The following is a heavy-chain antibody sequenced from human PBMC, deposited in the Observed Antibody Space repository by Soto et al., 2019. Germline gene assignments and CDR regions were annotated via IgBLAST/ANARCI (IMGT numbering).Heavy chain of an antibody. CDR3: AREDGYRGGDAFDI. J-gene: IGHJ3*02. CDR1: GFTVSSNY. D-gene: IGHD5-12*01. CDR2: IYSGGST. V-gene: IGHV3-66*01. Sequence: EVQLVESGGGLVQPGGSLRLSCAASGFTVSSNYMSWVRQAPGKGLEWVSVIYSGGSTYYADSVKGRFTISRDNSKYTLYLQMNSLRAEDTAVYYWAREDGYRGGDAFDIWGQGTMVTVSS.